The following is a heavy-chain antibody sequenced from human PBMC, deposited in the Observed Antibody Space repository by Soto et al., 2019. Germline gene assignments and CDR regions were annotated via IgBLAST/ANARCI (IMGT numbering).Heavy chain of an antibody. CDR2: IYYSGST. J-gene: IGHJ6*02. CDR3: AILVGDYYSPGRYYGMEV. V-gene: IGHV4-31*02. D-gene: IGHD3-10*01. Sequence: NPGKGLEWIGYIYYSGSTYYNPSLKSRVTISVDTSKNQFSLKLSSVTAADTAVYYCAILVGDYYSPGRYYGMEVWGQGTTVTVSS.